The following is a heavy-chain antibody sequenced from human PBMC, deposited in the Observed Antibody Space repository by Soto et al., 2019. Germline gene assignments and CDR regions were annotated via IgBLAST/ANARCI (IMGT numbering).Heavy chain of an antibody. D-gene: IGHD1-1*01. CDR3: AGRDWNGIDP. CDR2: IKYNGDS. V-gene: IGHV4-59*01. CDR1: GGSIANYY. J-gene: IGHJ5*02. Sequence: SETLSLTCTVSGGSIANYYCSWFRQPPGKGLEWIGYIKYNGDSAYNLSLKRRVTMSMDTSKNQFSLKLNSVTAADTAVYYCAGRDWNGIDPCGQGPLVTVSS.